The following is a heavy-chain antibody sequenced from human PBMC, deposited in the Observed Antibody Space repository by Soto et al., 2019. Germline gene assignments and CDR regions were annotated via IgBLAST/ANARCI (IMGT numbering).Heavy chain of an antibody. CDR2: IYFSGSI. V-gene: IGHV4-30-4*01. CDR1: GDSISGRDYY. CDR3: ARARIHCTSASCYTEFDS. J-gene: IGHJ4*02. D-gene: IGHD2-2*02. Sequence: QVQLQESGPGLVKPSQTLSLACTVSGDSISGRDYYWSWIRQPPGKGLEWIGYIYFSGSIYSDPSLKSRVTISVDTSKHQFSLKLTSVTVADTAVYYCARARIHCTSASCYTEFDSWGQGTLVTVSS.